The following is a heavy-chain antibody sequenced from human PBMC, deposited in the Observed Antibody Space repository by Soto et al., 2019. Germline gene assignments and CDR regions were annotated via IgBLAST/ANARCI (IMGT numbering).Heavy chain of an antibody. CDR2: ISAYNGNT. D-gene: IGHD6-13*01. J-gene: IGHJ5*02. CDR3: ARDPGQQQNWFDP. V-gene: IGHV1-18*01. Sequence: QVQLVQSGAEVKKXGAXVKVXXXAXXXXXTSYGXXWVRQAPGQGLEWMGWISAYNGNTNYAQKLQGRVTMTTDTSTSTAYMELRSLRSDDTAVYYCARDPGQQQNWFDPWGQGTLVTVSS. CDR1: XXXXTSYG.